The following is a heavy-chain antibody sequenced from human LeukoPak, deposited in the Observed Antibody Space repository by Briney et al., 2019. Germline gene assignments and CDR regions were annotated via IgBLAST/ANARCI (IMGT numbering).Heavy chain of an antibody. D-gene: IGHD2-2*01. CDR2: INHSGST. CDR3: ARGQGYCSSTSCSFDP. J-gene: IGHJ5*02. CDR1: GGSFSGYY. Sequence: KPLGALSLTCAVYGGSFSGYYWSWIRQPPGKGLEWIGEINHSGSTNYNPSLKSRVTISVDTSKNQFSLKLSSVTAADTAVYYCARGQGYCSSTSCSFDPWGQGTLVTVSS. V-gene: IGHV4-34*01.